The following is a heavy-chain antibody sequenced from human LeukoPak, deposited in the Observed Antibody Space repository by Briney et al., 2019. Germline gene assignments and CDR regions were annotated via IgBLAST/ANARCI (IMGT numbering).Heavy chain of an antibody. CDR3: AAGQGSDSSPLDY. CDR1: GGSFSGYY. V-gene: IGHV4-34*01. Sequence: SETLSLTCAVYGGSFSGYYWSWIRQPPGKGLEWIGEINHSGSTNYNPSLKSRVTMSVDTSKNQFSLKLSSVTAADTAVYYCAAGQGSDSSPLDYWGQGTLVTVSS. CDR2: INHSGST. D-gene: IGHD2-21*01. J-gene: IGHJ4*02.